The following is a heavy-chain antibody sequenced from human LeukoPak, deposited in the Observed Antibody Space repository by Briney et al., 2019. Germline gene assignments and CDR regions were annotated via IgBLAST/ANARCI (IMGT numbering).Heavy chain of an antibody. D-gene: IGHD4-17*01. J-gene: IGHJ4*02. CDR2: ISTYNGDT. CDR3: ASGYLGRAGTTDRLDY. V-gene: IGHV1-18*01. Sequence: ASVKVSCMASGYTFTNYGINWVRQAPGQGLEWMGWISTYNGDTNYAQKVQGRVTMTTDTSTSTAYMELRSLRSDDTAVYYCASGYLGRAGTTDRLDYWGQGTLVTVSS. CDR1: GYTFTNYG.